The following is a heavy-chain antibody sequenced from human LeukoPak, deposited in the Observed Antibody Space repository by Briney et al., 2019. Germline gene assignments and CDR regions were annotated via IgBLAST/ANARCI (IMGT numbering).Heavy chain of an antibody. J-gene: IGHJ6*03. V-gene: IGHV4-30-4*08. D-gene: IGHD3-10*01. CDR2: IYDSGNT. Sequence: SSETLSLTCTVSGGSISSGNYHWSWIRQPPGKGLEWSGYIYDSGNTYYNPSLKSRVTISVDMSKNQFSLKLTSLTAADTAVYYCARDREAYGAGLHYYYYMDVWGKGTTVTVSS. CDR3: ARDREAYGAGLHYYYYMDV. CDR1: GGSISSGNYH.